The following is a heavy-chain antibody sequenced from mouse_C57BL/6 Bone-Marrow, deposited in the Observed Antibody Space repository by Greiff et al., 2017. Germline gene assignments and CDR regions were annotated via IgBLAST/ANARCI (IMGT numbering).Heavy chain of an antibody. Sequence: VQLQQSGAELVRPGTSVKMSCKASGYTFTNYWIGWAKQRPGHGLEWIGDIYPGGGYTNYNEKFKGKATLTADKSSSTAYMQCSSLTSEDSAIYYCARRGGYSNYAMDYWGQGTSVTVSS. D-gene: IGHD2-5*01. J-gene: IGHJ4*01. CDR2: IYPGGGYT. CDR3: ARRGGYSNYAMDY. CDR1: GYTFTNYW. V-gene: IGHV1-63*01.